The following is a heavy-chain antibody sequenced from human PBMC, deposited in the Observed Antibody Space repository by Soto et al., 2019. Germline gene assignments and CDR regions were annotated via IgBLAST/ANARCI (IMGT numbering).Heavy chain of an antibody. CDR3: ARDGWDSSSWPNWFDP. Sequence: SVKVSCKASGGTFSSYAISWVRQAPGQGLEWMGGIIPIFGTANYAQKFQGRVTITADESTSTAYMELSSLRSEDTAVYYCARDGWDSSSWPNWFDPWGQGTLVTVSS. D-gene: IGHD6-13*01. V-gene: IGHV1-69*13. CDR2: IIPIFGTA. J-gene: IGHJ5*02. CDR1: GGTFSSYA.